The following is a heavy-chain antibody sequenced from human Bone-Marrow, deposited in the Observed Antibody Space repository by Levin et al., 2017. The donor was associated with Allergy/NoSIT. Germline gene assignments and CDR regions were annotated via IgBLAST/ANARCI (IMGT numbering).Heavy chain of an antibody. V-gene: IGHV3-30*18. Sequence: PGGSLRLSCAVSGLRSGMHWVRQAPGKGLDWVASISSDGSEKHYGDSVRGRFTISRDNSMNTLYLQMDNMRLEDTAVYYCAKEGLGTVADLHLDSWGQGALVTVSS. CDR2: ISSDGSEK. CDR1: GLRSG. J-gene: IGHJ4*02. D-gene: IGHD4-23*01. CDR3: AKEGLGTVADLHLDS.